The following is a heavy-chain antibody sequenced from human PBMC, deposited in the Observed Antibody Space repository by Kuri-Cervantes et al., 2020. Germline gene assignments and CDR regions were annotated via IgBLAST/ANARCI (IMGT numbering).Heavy chain of an antibody. CDR2: INHSGST. D-gene: IGHD3-3*01. J-gene: IGHJ5*02. Sequence: GSLRLSCAVYGGSFSGYYWSWIRQPPGKGLEWIGEINHSGSTNYNPSLKSRVTISVDTSKNQFSLKLSSVTAADTAVYYCARRDTYYDFWSGYYYSTIRGWFDPWGQGTLVTVSS. V-gene: IGHV4-34*01. CDR3: ARRDTYYDFWSGYYYSTIRGWFDP. CDR1: GGSFSGYY.